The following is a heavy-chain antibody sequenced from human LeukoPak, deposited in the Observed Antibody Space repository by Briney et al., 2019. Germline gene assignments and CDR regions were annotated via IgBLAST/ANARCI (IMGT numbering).Heavy chain of an antibody. CDR2: INPSGGST. D-gene: IGHD6-13*01. V-gene: IGHV1-46*01. J-gene: IGHJ4*02. CDR3: ARATVDIAAAGRGERGEMIDY. CDR1: GYTFTSYY. Sequence: GASVKVSCKASGYTFTSYYMHWVRQAPGQGLEWMGIINPSGGSTSYAQKFQGRVTMTRDTSTSTVYMELSSLRSEDTAVYYCARATVDIAAAGRGERGEMIDYWGQGTLVTVSS.